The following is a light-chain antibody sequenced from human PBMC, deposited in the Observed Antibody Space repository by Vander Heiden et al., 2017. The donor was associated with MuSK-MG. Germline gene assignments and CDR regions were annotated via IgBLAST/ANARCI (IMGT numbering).Light chain of an antibody. V-gene: IGLV2-14*03. CDR2: GVS. CDR3: SSYSISDILI. Sequence: QSALTQPASVSGSPGQSITISCNGTSSDLGFYRTVSWYQQHPDTAPKLVIFGVSVRPSGVSFRFSGSMSGNTASLTISGLQAEDEADYYCSSYSISDILIFGGGTKLTGL. J-gene: IGLJ2*01. CDR1: SSDLGFYRT.